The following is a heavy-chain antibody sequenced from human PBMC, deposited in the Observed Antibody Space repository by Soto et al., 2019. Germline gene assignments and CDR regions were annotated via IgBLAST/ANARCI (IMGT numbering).Heavy chain of an antibody. J-gene: IGHJ4*02. Sequence: QVQLVQSGAEVKKPGASVKVSCKASGYTFTGYYMHWVRQAPGQGLEWMGWINPNSGGRNYAQKFQGWVTMTRDTSISTAYMELSRLRSDDTAVYYCARGGVVVLAAPRDFDYWGQGTLVTVSS. CDR1: GYTFTGYY. V-gene: IGHV1-2*04. D-gene: IGHD2-15*01. CDR3: ARGGVVVLAAPRDFDY. CDR2: INPNSGGR.